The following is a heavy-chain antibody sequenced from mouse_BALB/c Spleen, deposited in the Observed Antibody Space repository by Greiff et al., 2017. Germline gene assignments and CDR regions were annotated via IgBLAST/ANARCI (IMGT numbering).Heavy chain of an antibody. CDR2: IDPSDSYT. Sequence: QVQLQQSGAELVKPGASVKLSCKASGYTFTSYWMHWVKQRPGQGLEWIGEIDPSDSYTNYNQKFKGKATLTVDKSSSTAYMQLSSLTSEDSAVYYCARYYRYFAYWGQGTLVTVSA. D-gene: IGHD2-14*01. V-gene: IGHV1-69*02. CDR1: GYTFTSYW. J-gene: IGHJ3*01. CDR3: ARYYRYFAY.